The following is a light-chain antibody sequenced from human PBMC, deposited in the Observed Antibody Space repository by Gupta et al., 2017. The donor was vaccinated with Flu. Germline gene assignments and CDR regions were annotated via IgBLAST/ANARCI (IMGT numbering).Light chain of an antibody. CDR2: DSS. CDR3: QQSYSTPCT. CDR1: QTINTI. V-gene: IGKV1-39*01. J-gene: IGKJ1*01. Sequence: DIQMTQSPSYLSASVGDRVTITCRASQTINTILNWYQQKPGKAPNVLIYDSSNLQSGVPSRFSGSGSGTDFTLTITSLQSEDVATYYCQQSYSTPCTFGQGTKVDIK.